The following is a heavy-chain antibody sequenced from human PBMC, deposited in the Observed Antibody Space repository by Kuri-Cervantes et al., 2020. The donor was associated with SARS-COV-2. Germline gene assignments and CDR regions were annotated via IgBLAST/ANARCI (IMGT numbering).Heavy chain of an antibody. J-gene: IGHJ6*02. D-gene: IGHD2-15*01. V-gene: IGHV1-58*01. CDR3: ARVFDCSGGSCYRAYYYYYGMDV. CDR2: IVVGSGNT. CDR1: GFTFTSSA. Sequence: SVKVSCKASGFTFTSSAVQWVRQARGQRLEWIGWIVVGSGNTNYAQKFQERVTITRDMSTSTAYMELSSLRSEDTAVYYCARVFDCSGGSCYRAYYYYYGMDVWGQGTTVTVSS.